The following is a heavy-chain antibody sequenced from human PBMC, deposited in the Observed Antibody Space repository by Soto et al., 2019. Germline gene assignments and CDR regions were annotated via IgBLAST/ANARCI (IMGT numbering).Heavy chain of an antibody. Sequence: QITLKESGPTLVKPTQTLTLTCTFSGFSLSTSGVGVGWIRQPPGKALEWLALIYWDDDKRYSPSLKSRLTITKDTSKNQVVLTMTNMDPVDTATYYCVHLSYDILTGYYPFDYWGQGTLVTVSS. CDR2: IYWDDDK. D-gene: IGHD3-9*01. V-gene: IGHV2-5*02. CDR3: VHLSYDILTGYYPFDY. J-gene: IGHJ4*02. CDR1: GFSLSTSGVG.